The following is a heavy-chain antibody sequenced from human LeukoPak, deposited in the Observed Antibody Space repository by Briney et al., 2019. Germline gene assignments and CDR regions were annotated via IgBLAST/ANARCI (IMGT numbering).Heavy chain of an antibody. J-gene: IGHJ5*02. V-gene: IGHV3-7*03. CDR3: AKTLPGEIRGAES. CDR1: GFAFSSYW. CDR2: IKQDGSEK. D-gene: IGHD3-10*01. Sequence: GGSLRLSCGASGFAFSSYWMSWVRQAPGKGLEWVAKIKQDGSEKYYVESVKGRFTLSRDNAKNSLYLQMNSLRAEDTAVYYCAKTLPGEIRGAESWGQGTLVTVSS.